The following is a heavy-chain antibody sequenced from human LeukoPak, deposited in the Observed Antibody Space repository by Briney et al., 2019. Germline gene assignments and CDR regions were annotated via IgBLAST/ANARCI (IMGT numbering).Heavy chain of an antibody. Sequence: SVTVSCTASGDTFSAYTINWVRQAPGQGLEWMGSINPILDFTKYAQKFQGRVSITADKSSTTVYMELSSLRSEDTAVYYCARERWLQPPILYYIDYWGQGTLVTVSS. CDR2: INPILDFT. V-gene: IGHV1-69*04. CDR3: ARERWLQPPILYYIDY. CDR1: GDTFSAYT. J-gene: IGHJ4*02. D-gene: IGHD5-24*01.